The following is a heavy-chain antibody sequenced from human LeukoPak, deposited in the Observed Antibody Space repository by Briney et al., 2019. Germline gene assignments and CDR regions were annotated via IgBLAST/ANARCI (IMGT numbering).Heavy chain of an antibody. V-gene: IGHV5-10-1*01. CDR2: IDPSDSYT. D-gene: IGHD3-10*01. CDR1: GYSFTSYW. CDR3: ARHMARGVIISPFDY. J-gene: IGHJ4*02. Sequence: GEPLKISCKGSGYSFTSYWISWVRQMPGKGLEWMGRIDPSDSYTNYSPSFQGHVTISADKSISTAYLQWSSLKASDTAMYYCARHMARGVIISPFDYWGQGTLVTVSS.